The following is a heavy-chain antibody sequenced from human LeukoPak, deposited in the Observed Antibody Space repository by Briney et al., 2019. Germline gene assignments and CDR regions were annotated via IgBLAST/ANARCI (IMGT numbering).Heavy chain of an antibody. CDR3: AASGAWELQKY. Sequence: SETLSLTCTVSCDSISSGSYYWSWIRQPPGKGLEWIGYIYYSGSTNYNPSLKSRVTISVDTSKNQFSLKLSSVTAADTAVYYCAASGAWELQKYWGQGTLVTVSS. V-gene: IGHV4-61*01. J-gene: IGHJ4*02. CDR1: CDSISSGSYY. D-gene: IGHD1-26*01. CDR2: IYYSGST.